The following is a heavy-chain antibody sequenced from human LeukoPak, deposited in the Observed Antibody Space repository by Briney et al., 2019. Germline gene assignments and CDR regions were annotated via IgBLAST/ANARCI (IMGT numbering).Heavy chain of an antibody. Sequence: PGGSLRLSCAASGFSFEAYGMYWVRQAPGKGLEWVSGITWNSDDMAYADSVKGRFTISRDNAKNCLYLQMNSLTVEDTALYYCTRVTSWRTGFDCWGQGTLVTVSS. J-gene: IGHJ4*02. V-gene: IGHV3-9*01. CDR3: TRVTSWRTGFDC. D-gene: IGHD1-1*01. CDR1: GFSFEAYG. CDR2: ITWNSDDM.